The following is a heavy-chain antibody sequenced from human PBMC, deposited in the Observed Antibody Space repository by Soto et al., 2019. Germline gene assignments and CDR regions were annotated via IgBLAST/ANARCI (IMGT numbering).Heavy chain of an antibody. Sequence: SETLSLTCAVYGGSFSGYYWSWIRQPPGKGLEWIGEINHSGSTNYNPSLKSRVTISVDTSKNQFSLKLSSVTAADTAVYYCAFRHSGYDFWSSTDYYGMDVWGQGTTVTVSS. J-gene: IGHJ6*02. D-gene: IGHD3-3*01. CDR1: GGSFSGYY. V-gene: IGHV4-34*01. CDR3: AFRHSGYDFWSSTDYYGMDV. CDR2: INHSGST.